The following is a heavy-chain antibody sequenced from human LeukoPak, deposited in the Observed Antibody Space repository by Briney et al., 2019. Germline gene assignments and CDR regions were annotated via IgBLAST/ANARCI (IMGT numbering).Heavy chain of an antibody. CDR1: GFTFSSYE. V-gene: IGHV3-48*03. J-gene: IGHJ4*02. CDR3: ARVTSSSSTGSFDY. CDR2: ISSSGSTI. D-gene: IGHD6-6*01. Sequence: GGSLRLSCAASGFTFSSYEMNWVRQAPGKGPEWVSYISSSGSTIYYADSVKGRFTISRDNAKNSLYLQMNSLRAEDTAVYYCARVTSSSSTGSFDYWGQGTLVTVSS.